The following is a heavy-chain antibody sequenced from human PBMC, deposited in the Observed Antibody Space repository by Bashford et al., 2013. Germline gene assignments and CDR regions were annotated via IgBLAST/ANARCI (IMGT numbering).Heavy chain of an antibody. V-gene: IGHV4-61*01. Sequence: SSETLSLTCTVSGGSVSSGSYYWSWIRQPPGKGLEWIGYIYYSGSTNYNPSLKSRVTISLDTSKNQFSLKLSSVTAADTAVYFCARENSVGDYAYFDYVGPGNPGHRLL. CDR1: GGSVSSGSYY. J-gene: IGHJ4*02. CDR3: ARENSVGDYAYFDY. D-gene: IGHD4-17*01. CDR2: IYYSGST.